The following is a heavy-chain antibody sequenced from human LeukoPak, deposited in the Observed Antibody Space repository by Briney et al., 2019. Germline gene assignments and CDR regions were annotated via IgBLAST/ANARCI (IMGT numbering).Heavy chain of an antibody. J-gene: IGHJ4*02. V-gene: IGHV4-59*01. CDR1: GGYINTFY. CDR2: IYYSGST. Sequence: SETLSLTCSVSGGYINTFYWAWIRQPPGKGLEWIGYIYYSGSTSYNPSLNSRLDISVDASKNWLCLKLSSVIAADPAVYYCARAFSNLDFDHWGQGILVTVSS. CDR3: ARAFSNLDFDH. D-gene: IGHD4-11*01.